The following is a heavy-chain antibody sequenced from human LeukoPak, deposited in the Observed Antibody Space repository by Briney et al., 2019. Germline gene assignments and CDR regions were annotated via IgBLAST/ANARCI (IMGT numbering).Heavy chain of an antibody. CDR1: GYSISRGFY. V-gene: IGHV4-38-2*01. J-gene: IGHJ4*02. CDR3: ATTPGEGAPFDY. Sequence: SETLSLTCGVSGYSISRGFYWGWIRQPPGKGLEWIGCIHHSGSTYYNSSVKSRVSISVDTSKNQFSLRLSSVTAADTAVYYCATTPGEGAPFDYWGQGALVSASS. CDR2: IHHSGST. D-gene: IGHD1-26*01.